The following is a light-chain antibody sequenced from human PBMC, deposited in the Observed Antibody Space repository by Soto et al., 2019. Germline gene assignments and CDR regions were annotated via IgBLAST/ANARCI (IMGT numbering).Light chain of an antibody. CDR3: QQYNIYSPGYT. J-gene: IGKJ2*01. V-gene: IGKV1-5*01. CDR2: DAS. CDR1: QSISSW. Sequence: DIQMTQSPSTLSASVGDRVTITCRASQSISSWLAWYQQKPGKAPKLLIYDASSLESGVPSRFSGSGSGTDVTPTISSLRPDDFGAYYYQQYNIYSPGYTFGQGTKLDIK.